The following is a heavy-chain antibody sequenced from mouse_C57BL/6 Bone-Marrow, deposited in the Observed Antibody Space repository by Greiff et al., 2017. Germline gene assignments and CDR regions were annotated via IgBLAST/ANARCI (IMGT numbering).Heavy chain of an antibody. D-gene: IGHD2-4*01. J-gene: IGHJ2*01. CDR1: GYSITSGYY. Sequence: ESGPGLVKPSQSLSLTCSVTGYSITSGYYWNWIRQFPGNKLEWMGYISYDGSNNYNPSLKNRISITRDTSKNQFFLKLNSVTTEDTATYYCARVYYDYAYFDYWGQGTTLTVSS. CDR3: ARVYYDYAYFDY. CDR2: ISYDGSN. V-gene: IGHV3-6*01.